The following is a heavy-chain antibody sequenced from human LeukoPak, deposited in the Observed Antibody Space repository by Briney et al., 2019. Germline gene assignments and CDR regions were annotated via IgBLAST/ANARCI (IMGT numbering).Heavy chain of an antibody. CDR1: GFTCSSYW. CDR2: IKQDGSDR. D-gene: IGHD5-12*01. V-gene: IGHV3-7*01. Sequence: PGGSLRLSCAASGFTCSSYWMSWVRQAPGKGLEWVANIKQDGSDRYYVDSVKGRFTISRDNGKNSLYLQMNSLRIDDTAVYFCARDVASWGGYTFAYWGQGTLVTVSS. J-gene: IGHJ4*02. CDR3: ARDVASWGGYTFAY.